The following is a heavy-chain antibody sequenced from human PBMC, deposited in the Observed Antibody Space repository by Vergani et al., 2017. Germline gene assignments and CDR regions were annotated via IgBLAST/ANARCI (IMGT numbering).Heavy chain of an antibody. Sequence: QVQLVESGGGVVQPGRSLRLSCTPSSFKLGDYGMHWVRQAPGRGLEWVSMTWYEGNNNYYADSVKGRFTISKDISKNTLYLQMNSLRGDDTAVYYCAQCANSVPRLPVYWGQGALVAVSS. CDR3: AQCANSVPRLPVY. J-gene: IGHJ4*02. CDR2: TWYEGNNN. V-gene: IGHV3-33*01. CDR1: SFKLGDYG. D-gene: IGHD5/OR15-5a*01.